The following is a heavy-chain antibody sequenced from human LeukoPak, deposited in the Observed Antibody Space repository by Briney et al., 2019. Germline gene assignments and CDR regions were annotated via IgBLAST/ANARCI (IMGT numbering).Heavy chain of an antibody. Sequence: SETLSLTCTVSGGSISSGRYSWSWFRQPPGKGLEWIGDIYYSGSTNYNPSLKSRVTISVDTSKNQFSLKLSSVTAADTAVYYCARGAGYFPYYFDYWGQGTLVTVSS. D-gene: IGHD5-18*01. J-gene: IGHJ4*02. CDR2: IYYSGST. CDR3: ARGAGYFPYYFDY. CDR1: GGSISSGRYS. V-gene: IGHV4-61*01.